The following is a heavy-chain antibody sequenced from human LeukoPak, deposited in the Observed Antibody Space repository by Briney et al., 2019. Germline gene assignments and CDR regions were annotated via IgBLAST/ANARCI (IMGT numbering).Heavy chain of an antibody. V-gene: IGHV1-8*01. Sequence: ASVKVSCKASGYTITSYDINWVRQATGQGLEWMGWMNPNSGNTGYAQKFQGRVTMTRNTSISTAYMELSSLRSEDTAVYYCARLSTYYDFWSGYYYYYYMDVWGKGTTVTVSS. J-gene: IGHJ6*03. CDR3: ARLSTYYDFWSGYYYYYYMDV. CDR1: GYTITSYD. CDR2: MNPNSGNT. D-gene: IGHD3-3*01.